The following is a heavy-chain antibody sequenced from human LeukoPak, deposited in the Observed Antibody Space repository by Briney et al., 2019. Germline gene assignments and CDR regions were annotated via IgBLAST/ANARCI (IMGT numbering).Heavy chain of an antibody. J-gene: IGHJ4*02. CDR2: ITPYNGNT. D-gene: IGHD3-22*01. CDR3: ARRGVYYYDSSGRANYYFDF. CDR1: GYTFINYG. Sequence: ASVKVSCKASGYTFINYGINWVRQAPGQGPEWVGWITPYNGNTNYAQKLQGRVTMTTDTSTSTAYMELRSLRPDDTAMYYCARRGVYYYDSSGRANYYFDFWGQGTLVTVSS. V-gene: IGHV1-18*01.